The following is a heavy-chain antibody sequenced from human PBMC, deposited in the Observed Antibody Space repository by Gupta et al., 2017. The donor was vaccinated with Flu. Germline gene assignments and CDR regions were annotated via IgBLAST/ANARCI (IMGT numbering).Heavy chain of an antibody. CDR3: ATLLKDTSMGAGHCNY. J-gene: IGHJ4*02. V-gene: IGHV3-33*01. D-gene: IGHD3-16*01. CDR2: IFYDGSKT. Sequence: APGKGLEWVAVIFYDGSKTVYADSVKGRFTISRDNSKNTVYLQMNSLRGEDTATYYWATLLKDTSMGAGHCNYWGQGTLVAVSS.